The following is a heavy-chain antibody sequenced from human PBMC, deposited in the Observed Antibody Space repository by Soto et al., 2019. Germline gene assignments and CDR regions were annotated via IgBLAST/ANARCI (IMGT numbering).Heavy chain of an antibody. V-gene: IGHV1-69*01. CDR3: ARDVVRSTAGDS. J-gene: IGHJ4*02. CDR1: GGTFSTSS. Sequence: QLQLVQSGTEVKEPGSSVKVSCKASGGTFSTSSFVWVRQGPGQGLEWMGGIIPIFTRTNFAQKFQGRVTFSADESTRTTYMALRSLTSEDTAIYCCARDVVRSTAGDSWGQGTLVTVSS. D-gene: IGHD2-15*01. CDR2: IIPIFTRT.